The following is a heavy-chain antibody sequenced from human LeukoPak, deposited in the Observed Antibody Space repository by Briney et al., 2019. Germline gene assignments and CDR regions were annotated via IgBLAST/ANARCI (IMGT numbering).Heavy chain of an antibody. CDR3: AREGVNNWFDP. CDR1: GGTFSSYA. CDR2: IIPIFGIA. J-gene: IGHJ5*02. Sequence: ASVKVSCKASGGTFSSYAISWVRQAPGQGLEWMGRIIPIFGIANYAQKFQGRVTITADESTSTAYMELSSLRSEDTAVYYCAREGVNNWFDPWGQGTLVTVSS. V-gene: IGHV1-69*13.